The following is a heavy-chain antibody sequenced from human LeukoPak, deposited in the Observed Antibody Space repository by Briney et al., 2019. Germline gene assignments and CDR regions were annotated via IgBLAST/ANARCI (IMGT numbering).Heavy chain of an antibody. V-gene: IGHV3-74*01. J-gene: IGHJ4*02. D-gene: IGHD6-19*01. CDR3: ATKQWLAPPPDS. Sequence: QTGGSLRLSCAASGFTFSKYWMLWVRQAPGKGLESVSRINTDGTVTTYADSVKGRFTVSRDNADNTMFLQMNSVRDEDTAVYYCATKQWLAPPPDSWGQGTQVTVSS. CDR2: INTDGTVT. CDR1: GFTFSKYW.